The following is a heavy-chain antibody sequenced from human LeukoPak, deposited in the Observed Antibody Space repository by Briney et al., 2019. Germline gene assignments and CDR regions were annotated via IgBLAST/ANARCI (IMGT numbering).Heavy chain of an antibody. J-gene: IGHJ6*02. CDR2: ISTSSNYI. V-gene: IGHV3-21*01. CDR1: GFTFSSYG. CDR3: ARDAGLIHYYYYGMDV. D-gene: IGHD6-13*01. Sequence: GGSLRLSCAASGFTFSSYGMNWVRQAPGKGLEWVSSISTSSNYIYYADSVKGRFTISRDNSKNTLYLQMNSLRAEDTAVYYCARDAGLIHYYYYGMDVWGQGTTVTVSS.